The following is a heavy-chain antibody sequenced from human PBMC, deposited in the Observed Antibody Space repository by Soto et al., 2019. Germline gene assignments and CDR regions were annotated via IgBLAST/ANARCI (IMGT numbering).Heavy chain of an antibody. Sequence: GGSLRLSCAASGFTFSSYGMHWVRQAPGKGLEWVAVISYDGSNKYYADSVKGRFTISRDNSKNTLYRQMNSLRAEDTAVYYCAKDGGLVGSSWTDSWGQGTLVTVSS. CDR1: GFTFSSYG. V-gene: IGHV3-30*18. CDR2: ISYDGSNK. D-gene: IGHD6-13*01. CDR3: AKDGGLVGSSWTDS. J-gene: IGHJ4*02.